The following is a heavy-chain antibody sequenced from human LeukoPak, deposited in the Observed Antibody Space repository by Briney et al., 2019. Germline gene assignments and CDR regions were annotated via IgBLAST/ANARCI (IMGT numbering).Heavy chain of an antibody. Sequence: PGGSLRLSCAASGFTFDDYAMHWVRHAPGKGLEWVSGISWNSGSIGYADSVKGRFTISRDNAKNSLYLQMNSLRAEDTALYYCAKHGFWGPGTLVPVSS. CDR3: AKHGF. V-gene: IGHV3-9*01. CDR2: ISWNSGSI. J-gene: IGHJ4*02. CDR1: GFTFDDYA.